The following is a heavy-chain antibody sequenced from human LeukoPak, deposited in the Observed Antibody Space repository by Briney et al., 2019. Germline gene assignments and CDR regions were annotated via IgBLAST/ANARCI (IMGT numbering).Heavy chain of an antibody. CDR1: GFTFASYW. J-gene: IGHJ4*02. CDR3: ARGEGDSGWYPGDY. D-gene: IGHD6-19*01. V-gene: IGHV3-7*01. CDR2: IKQDGSEK. Sequence: GESLKISCAASGFTFASYWMSWVRQAPGKGLEWVANIKQDGSEKYYVDSVKGRFTISRDNAKNSLYLQMNSLRVEDTAVYYCARGEGDSGWYPGDYWGQGTLVTVSS.